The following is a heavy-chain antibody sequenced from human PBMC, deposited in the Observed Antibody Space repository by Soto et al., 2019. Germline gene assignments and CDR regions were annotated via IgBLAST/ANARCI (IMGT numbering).Heavy chain of an antibody. CDR3: AKAPGDGYNYLDY. D-gene: IGHD5-12*01. V-gene: IGHV3-30*18. CDR2: ISYDGSNK. CDR1: GFTFSSYG. J-gene: IGHJ4*02. Sequence: GGSLRLSCAASGFTFSSYGMHWVRQAPGKGLEWVAVISYDGSNKYYADSVKGRFTISRDNSKNTLYLQMNSLRAEGTAVYYCAKAPGDGYNYLDYWGQGTLVTVSS.